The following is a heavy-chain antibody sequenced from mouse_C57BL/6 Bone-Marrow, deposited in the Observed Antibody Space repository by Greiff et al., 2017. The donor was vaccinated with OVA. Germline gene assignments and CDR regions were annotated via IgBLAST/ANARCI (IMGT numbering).Heavy chain of an antibody. CDR3: ARRLYHGGFAY. CDR2: ISNGGGST. CDR1: GFTFSDYY. D-gene: IGHD2-1*01. J-gene: IGHJ3*01. V-gene: IGHV5-12*01. Sequence: EVQRVESGGGLVQPGGSLKLSCAASGFTFSDYYMYWVRQTPEKRLEWVAYISNGGGSTYYPATVKGRFTISRDNAKNTLYLQMSRLKSEDTAMYYCARRLYHGGFAYWGQGTLVTVSA.